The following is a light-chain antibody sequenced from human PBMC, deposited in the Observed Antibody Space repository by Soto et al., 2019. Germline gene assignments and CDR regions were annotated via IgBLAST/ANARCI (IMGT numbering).Light chain of an antibody. V-gene: IGKV1-5*03. CDR3: QQYNSYPYT. Sequence: DIELTQSPSTLSASVGDRVSITCRASQSVGMWLAWYQQKRGTAPKLLIFGASTLETDVPSRFSGGGSGAELTLTITTLQPDDFATYFCQQYNSYPYTFGQGTLLEIK. J-gene: IGKJ2*01. CDR2: GAS. CDR1: QSVGMW.